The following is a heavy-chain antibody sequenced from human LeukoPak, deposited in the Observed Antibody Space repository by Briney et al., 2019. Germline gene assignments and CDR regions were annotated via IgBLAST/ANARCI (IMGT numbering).Heavy chain of an antibody. CDR1: GLTVTNAW. Sequence: GGSLRLSCSASGLTVTNAWMNWVRQAPGEGLDWVGRIASKTDGGATDYAAPVKGRFTISRDDSKSTLNLQMNSLKTEDTAVYYCTTGIRGDWGQGTLVTVSS. D-gene: IGHD3-10*01. V-gene: IGHV3-15*07. J-gene: IGHJ4*02. CDR3: TTGIRGD. CDR2: IASKTDGGAT.